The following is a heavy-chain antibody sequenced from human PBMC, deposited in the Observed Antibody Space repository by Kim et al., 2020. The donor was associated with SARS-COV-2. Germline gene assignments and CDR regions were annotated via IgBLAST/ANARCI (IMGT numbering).Heavy chain of an antibody. CDR3: ARASRGGDCLDY. J-gene: IGHJ4*02. V-gene: IGHV3-21*01. D-gene: IGHD2-21*01. Sequence: GGSLRLSCAASGFTFSSYRMNWVRQAPGKGLEWVSSISRSSSYADSVKGRFTISRDNTKNSLYLQMNSLRAEDTAVYYCARASRGGDCLDYWGQGTLVTV. CDR2: ISRSSS. CDR1: GFTFSSYR.